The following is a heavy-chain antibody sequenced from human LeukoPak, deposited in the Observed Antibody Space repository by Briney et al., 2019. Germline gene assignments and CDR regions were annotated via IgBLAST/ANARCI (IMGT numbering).Heavy chain of an antibody. D-gene: IGHD5-18*01. CDR1: GLTFSDSY. CDR3: ARPTDSSVDH. Sequence: YPGGSLRLSCVASGLTFSDSYMSWIRQAPGKGLEWITYISGSGTTIYHADSVKGRFTISRDNAKNSVYLQMNSLREEDTAVYYCARPTDSSVDHWGQGTLVTVSS. CDR2: ISGSGTTI. J-gene: IGHJ5*02. V-gene: IGHV3-11*01.